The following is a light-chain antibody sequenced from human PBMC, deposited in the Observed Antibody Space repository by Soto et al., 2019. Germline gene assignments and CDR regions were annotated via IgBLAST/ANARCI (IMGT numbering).Light chain of an antibody. V-gene: IGKV3-11*01. CDR2: DAS. CDR3: QQRSNWPPWT. CDR1: QSVSSN. Sequence: EIVLTQSPGTLSLSPVERATLSCRASQSVSSNLAWHQQKPGQAPRLLIYDASNRATGIPARFSGSGSGTDFTLTISSLEPEDFAVYYCQQRSNWPPWTFGQGTKVDIK. J-gene: IGKJ1*01.